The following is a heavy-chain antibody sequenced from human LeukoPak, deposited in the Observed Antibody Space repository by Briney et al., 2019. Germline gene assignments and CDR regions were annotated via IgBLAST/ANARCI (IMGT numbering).Heavy chain of an antibody. D-gene: IGHD6-19*01. CDR3: AKDSAPRSGWSTSDY. CDR1: GFTVSSNY. Sequence: GGSLRLSCAAFGFTVSSNYMSWVRQAPGKGLEWVSIIYSGGSTFYADSVKGRFTISRDNSKNTLYLQMNSLRAEDTAVYYCAKDSAPRSGWSTSDYWGQGTLVTVSS. CDR2: IYSGGST. J-gene: IGHJ4*02. V-gene: IGHV3-53*01.